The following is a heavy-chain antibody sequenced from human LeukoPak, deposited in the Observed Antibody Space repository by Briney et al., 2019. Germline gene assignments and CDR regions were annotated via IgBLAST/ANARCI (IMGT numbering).Heavy chain of an antibody. CDR1: GGSITYYY. J-gene: IGHJ4*02. V-gene: IGHV4-4*07. D-gene: IGHD1-7*01. Sequence: PSETLSPTCTVSGGSITYYYWNCIRQPAGEALEWIGRIYTSGSTDYKPSLKSRVTMTLDTSKNQLSLELSSVTAADTAVYYCARGISGTTGWPIKYYVDFWGQRTRVTVSS. CDR2: IYTSGST. CDR3: ARGISGTTGWPIKYYVDF.